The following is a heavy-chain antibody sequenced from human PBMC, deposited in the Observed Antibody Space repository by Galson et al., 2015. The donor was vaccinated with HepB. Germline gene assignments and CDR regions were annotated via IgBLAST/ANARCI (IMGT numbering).Heavy chain of an antibody. CDR3: ARVGGYFDAFDI. CDR1: GFTFSSYA. J-gene: IGHJ3*02. CDR2: ISYDGSNK. V-gene: IGHV3-30*04. D-gene: IGHD5-18*01. Sequence: SLRLSCAASGFTFSSYAMHWVRQAPGKGLEWVAVISYDGSNKYYADSVKGRFTISRDNSKNTLYLQMNSLRAEDTAVYYCARVGGYFDAFDIWGQGTMVTVSS.